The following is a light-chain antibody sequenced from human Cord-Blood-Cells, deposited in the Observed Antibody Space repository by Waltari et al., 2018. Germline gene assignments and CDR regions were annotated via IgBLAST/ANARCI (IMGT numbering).Light chain of an antibody. CDR1: QTISSY. V-gene: IGKV1-39*01. CDR3: QQSYSTPWT. CDR2: AAS. J-gene: IGKJ1*01. Sequence: DIQMTQSPSSLSASVGYRVTITCRESQTISSYLNWYQQKPGKAPKLLIYAASSLQSGVPSRFSGSGSGTDFTLTISSLQAEDFGTYYCQQSYSTPWTFGQGTKVEIK.